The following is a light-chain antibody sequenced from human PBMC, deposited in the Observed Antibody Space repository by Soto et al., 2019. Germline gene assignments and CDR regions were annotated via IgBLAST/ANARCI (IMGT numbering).Light chain of an antibody. CDR2: WAS. V-gene: IGKV4-1*01. Sequence: DIVMTQSPDSLAVSLGERATINCKSSQSVLYSSNNKNYLAWYQQKPGQPPKLLIYWASTRESGVPDRFSGSGSGTDFTLTISILQAEDVAVYYCQQYYTTPYTFGQGPKLEI. J-gene: IGKJ2*01. CDR1: QSVLYSSNNKNY. CDR3: QQYYTTPYT.